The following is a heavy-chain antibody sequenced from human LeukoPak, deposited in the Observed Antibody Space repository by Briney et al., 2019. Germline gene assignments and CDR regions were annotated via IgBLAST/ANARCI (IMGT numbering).Heavy chain of an antibody. CDR2: IHYSGST. V-gene: IGHV4-59*08. D-gene: IGHD4-23*01. J-gene: IGHJ4*02. CDR1: GGSISSSY. CDR3: ARHYGGYSSFDY. Sequence: SETLSLTCTVSGGSISSSYWSWIRQPPGKGLEWIGYIHYSGSTNYNPSLKSRVTISVDTSKNQFSLKLSSVTATDTAVYYCARHYGGYSSFDYWGQGTPVTVTS.